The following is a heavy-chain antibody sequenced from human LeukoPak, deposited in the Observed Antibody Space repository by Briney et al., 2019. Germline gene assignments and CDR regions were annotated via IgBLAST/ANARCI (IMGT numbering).Heavy chain of an antibody. D-gene: IGHD3-22*01. CDR3: ASLNYYDSSGSIDY. CDR2: IYYSGST. CDR1: GGSISSYY. V-gene: IGHV4-59*01. Sequence: SETLSLTCTVSGGSISSYYWSWIRQPPGKGLEWIGCIYYSGSTNYNPSLKSRVTISVDTSKNQFSLKLSSVTAADTAVYYCASLNYYDSSGSIDYWGQGTLVTVSS. J-gene: IGHJ4*02.